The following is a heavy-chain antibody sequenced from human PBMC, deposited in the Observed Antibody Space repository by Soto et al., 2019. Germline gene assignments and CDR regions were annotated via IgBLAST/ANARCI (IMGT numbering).Heavy chain of an antibody. Sequence: QVQLVESGGGVVQPGRSLRLSCAASGFTFSSDGMHRVRQAPVKGLEWGAVIWYDGSNKYYADCVKGRFTISRDNSKNTLYLQMNSLSAENTAVYYCERDPPNTVPIHWCFDLWGRGALVTVSS. CDR1: GFTFSSDG. CDR3: ERDPPNTVPIHWCFDL. J-gene: IGHJ2*01. V-gene: IGHV3-33*01. CDR2: IWYDGSNK. D-gene: IGHD4-17*01.